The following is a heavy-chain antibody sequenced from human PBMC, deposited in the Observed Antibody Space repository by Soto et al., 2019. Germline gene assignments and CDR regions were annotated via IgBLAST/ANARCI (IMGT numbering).Heavy chain of an antibody. CDR1: GFFVSNNY. CDR3: ARGTGGSRRFDP. J-gene: IGHJ5*02. V-gene: IGHV3-53*02. CDR2: IYSGGAT. Sequence: EVQLVETGGGLIQPGGSLRLSCEVSGFFVSNNYITWIRQAPGKGLEWVSIIYSGGATYYADSVKGRFTISRDNSKNTVYLQMNNLRAEDTAVYYCARGTGGSRRFDPWGQGTLVTVSS. D-gene: IGHD3-16*01.